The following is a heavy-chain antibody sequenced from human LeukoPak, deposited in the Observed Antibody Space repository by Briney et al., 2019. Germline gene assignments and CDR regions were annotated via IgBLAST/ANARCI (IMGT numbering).Heavy chain of an antibody. V-gene: IGHV4-59*01. CDR3: ARGGVILWFGELYL. CDR2: IYYSGST. D-gene: IGHD3-10*01. Sequence: PXETXXXXXXVSGGSISSXYXXXXRXPPGXGXXXXXYIYYSGSTNYNPSLKSRVTISVDTSKNQFSLKLSSVTAADTAVYYCARGGVILWFGELYLWGQGTLVTVSS. J-gene: IGHJ4*02. CDR1: GGSISSXY.